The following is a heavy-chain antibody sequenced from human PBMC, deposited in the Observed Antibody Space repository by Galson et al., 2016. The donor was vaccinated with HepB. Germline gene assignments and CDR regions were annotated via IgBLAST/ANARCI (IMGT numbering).Heavy chain of an antibody. CDR2: LSCDWGKT. CDR1: GFTFNRYY. CDR3: AVWVGELHY. D-gene: IGHD3-10*01. J-gene: IGHJ4*02. Sequence: SLRLSCAASGFTFNRYYIHWVRQAPGKGLVWVSRLSCDWGKTDYADTVTGRFTISRDNATNTLYLHMNSLRAEDTATSFCAVWVGELHYWGQGALVTVSS. V-gene: IGHV3-74*01.